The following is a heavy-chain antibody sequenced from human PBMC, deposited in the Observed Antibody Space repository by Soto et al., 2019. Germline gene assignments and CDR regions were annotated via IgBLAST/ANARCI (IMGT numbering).Heavy chain of an antibody. J-gene: IGHJ4*02. D-gene: IGHD6-19*01. CDR3: AKAGSGWDYFDY. CDR1: GFTFSSYA. CDR2: ISRSGSGT. V-gene: IGHV3-23*01. Sequence: PGGSLRLSCAASGFTFSSYAMGWVRQAPGKGLEWVSVISRSGSGTYYADSVKGRFTISRDNSKNTLYLQMDSLRAEDTALYYCAKAGSGWDYFDYWGQGTLVTVSS.